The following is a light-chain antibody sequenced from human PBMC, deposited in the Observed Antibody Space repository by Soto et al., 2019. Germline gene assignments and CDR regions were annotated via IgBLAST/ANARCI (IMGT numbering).Light chain of an antibody. CDR1: QSVTGGY. J-gene: IGKJ1*01. CDR3: QQYGNSPT. CDR2: ETS. V-gene: IGKV3-20*01. Sequence: EIVSTQSPGTLSLSPCGIAPIAVGASQSVTGGYFAWYQQKPGQAPRLVIYETSSRTTSIADRFSGSGCGTDFTLTISRLEPEDSAVYYCQQYGNSPTFGQGTKVDIK.